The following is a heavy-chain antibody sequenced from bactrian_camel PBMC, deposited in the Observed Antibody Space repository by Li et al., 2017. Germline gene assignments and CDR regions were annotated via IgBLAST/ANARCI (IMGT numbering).Heavy chain of an antibody. Sequence: HVQLVESGGDLVQPGGSLRLSCAASRCTYSSCAMAWFRQAPGKEREGIASIDGDGSTRYADSVKGRFTISQDEAKTTIFLQMNNLKPEDTGMYYCAADRCTYWPNYSRLWGQGTQVTVS. J-gene: IGHJ4*01. CDR2: IDGDGST. D-gene: IGHD2*01. CDR3: AADRCTYWPNYSRL. V-gene: IGHV3S53*01. CDR1: RCTYSSCA.